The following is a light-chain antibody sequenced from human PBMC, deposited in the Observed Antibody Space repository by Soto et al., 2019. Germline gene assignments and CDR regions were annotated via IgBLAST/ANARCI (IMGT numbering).Light chain of an antibody. J-gene: IGKJ1*01. CDR2: WAS. Sequence: DIVMTQSPDSLAVSLGEGATINCKSSQSVLYSSNNKNYLAWYQQKPGQPPKLLIYWASTRESGVPDRFSGSGSGTDFTLTIRSLQAEDVAVYYCQQYYSTPWTFGQGTKVDIK. CDR1: QSVLYSSNNKNY. V-gene: IGKV4-1*01. CDR3: QQYYSTPWT.